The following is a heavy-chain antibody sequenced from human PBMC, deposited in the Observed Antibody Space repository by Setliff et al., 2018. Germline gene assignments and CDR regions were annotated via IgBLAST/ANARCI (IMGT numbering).Heavy chain of an antibody. CDR1: GGTLSISP. Sequence: ASVKVSCKPSGGTLSISPISWVRQAPGQGFEWMGGTTPVFGSPYYAQKFQGRVTIIADESTSTVYMELNSQRSDDTAIYYCAIGVVGLGRRNCFGPWGHGTLVTVSS. J-gene: IGHJ5*02. D-gene: IGHD7-27*01. CDR2: TTPVFGSP. CDR3: AIGVVGLGRRNCFGP. V-gene: IGHV1-69*13.